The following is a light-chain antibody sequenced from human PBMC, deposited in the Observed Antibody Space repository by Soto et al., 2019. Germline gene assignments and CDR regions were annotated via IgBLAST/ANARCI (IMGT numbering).Light chain of an antibody. CDR1: SXDIGAHNF. Sequence: QSALAQPASVSGSPGQAITVSCSGTSXDIGAHNFVSWYQKHPGKAPKLIIYEVINRPSGVSDRFSGSKSGNTASLTISGLQSEDEADYYCNSYTTSNTFVFGSGTKVTVL. CDR2: EVI. J-gene: IGLJ1*01. CDR3: NSYTTSNTFV. V-gene: IGLV2-14*03.